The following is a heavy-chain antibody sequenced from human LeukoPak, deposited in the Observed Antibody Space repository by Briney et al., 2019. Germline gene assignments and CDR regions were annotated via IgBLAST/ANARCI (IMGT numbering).Heavy chain of an antibody. CDR3: ARERMGYSSGWHNWFDP. V-gene: IGHV3-64*01. CDR1: GFTVSSNY. J-gene: IGHJ5*02. Sequence: GRSLRLSCAASGFTVSSNYMSWVRQAPGKGLEYVSAISSNGGSTYYANSVKGRFTISRDNSKNTLYLQMGSLRAEDMAVYYCARERMGYSSGWHNWFDPWGQGTLVTVSS. CDR2: ISSNGGST. D-gene: IGHD6-19*01.